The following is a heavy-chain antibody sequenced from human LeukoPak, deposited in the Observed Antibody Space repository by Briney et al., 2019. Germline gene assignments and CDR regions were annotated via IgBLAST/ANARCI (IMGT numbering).Heavy chain of an antibody. CDR1: GGSISNYF. CDR3: ARRPTGDPKFDY. J-gene: IGHJ4*02. D-gene: IGHD7-27*01. Sequence: SETLSLTCSVSGGSISNYFWTWIRQPPGQGLEWIGYIYSIGSTYYNPSLMSRVTISVDTSTNRFSLKLSRVTAADTAVYYCARRPTGDPKFDYWGQGTLVTVSS. V-gene: IGHV4-59*08. CDR2: IYSIGST.